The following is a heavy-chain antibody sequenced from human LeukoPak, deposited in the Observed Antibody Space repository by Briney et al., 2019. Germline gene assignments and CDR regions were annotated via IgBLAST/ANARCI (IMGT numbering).Heavy chain of an antibody. J-gene: IGHJ4*02. D-gene: IGHD3-22*01. Sequence: ASVTVSCKASGYTFTSYYMHWVRQAPGQGLEWMGIINPSGGSTSYAQKFQGRVTMTRDTSTSTVYMELSSLRSEDTAVYYCARDWSYYDSSGYHFDYWGQGTLVTVSS. CDR2: INPSGGST. V-gene: IGHV1-46*01. CDR1: GYTFTSYY. CDR3: ARDWSYYDSSGYHFDY.